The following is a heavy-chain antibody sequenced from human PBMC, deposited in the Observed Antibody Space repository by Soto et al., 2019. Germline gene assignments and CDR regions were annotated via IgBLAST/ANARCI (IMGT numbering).Heavy chain of an antibody. CDR1: GFTFSSYV. J-gene: IGHJ4*02. D-gene: IGHD2-15*01. V-gene: IGHV3-23*01. Sequence: EVQLLESGGAWVQPGGSLRLSCAASGFTFSSYVMTGVRQAPGKGLEWVSSISGTVGYTYYADSVSGRFTISRDNSKNTLYLQMDSLTGEDTARYYCAKGLVDCSGAVCFDWGQVTLFTVSS. CDR2: ISGTVGYT. CDR3: AKGLVDCSGAVCFD.